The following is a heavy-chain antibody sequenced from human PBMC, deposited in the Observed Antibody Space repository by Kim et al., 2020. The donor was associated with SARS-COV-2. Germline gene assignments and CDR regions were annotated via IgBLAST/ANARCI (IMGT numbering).Heavy chain of an antibody. CDR3: ARGFRSNSFDF. V-gene: IGHV3-11*01. J-gene: IGHJ5*01. Sequence: IYYADSVRGRFTISSDTAKNSLFLQMTSLRLDDTATYFCARGFRSNSFDFWGRGTLVTVSP. CDR2: I.